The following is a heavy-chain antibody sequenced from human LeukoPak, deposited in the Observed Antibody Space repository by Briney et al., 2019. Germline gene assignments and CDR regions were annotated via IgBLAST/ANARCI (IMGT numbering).Heavy chain of an antibody. CDR2: ISSSSSYT. V-gene: IGHV3-11*06. CDR3: AREGPGIAVVDY. CDR1: GFTFSDYY. J-gene: IGHJ4*02. D-gene: IGHD6-19*01. Sequence: PGGSLRLSCAASGFTFSDYYMSWIRKAPGEGLEWVSYISSSSSYTNYADSVKGRFPISRDNAKNSLYLQMNSLRAEDTAVYYCAREGPGIAVVDYWGQGTLVTVSS.